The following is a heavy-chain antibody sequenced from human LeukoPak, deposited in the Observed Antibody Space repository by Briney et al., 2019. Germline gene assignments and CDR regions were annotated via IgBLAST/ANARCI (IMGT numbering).Heavy chain of an antibody. CDR3: ARVGSVDFWSGYFRY. Sequence: GRSLRLSCAASGFTFSSYGMHWVRQAPGKGLEWVAVIWYDGSNKYYADSVKGRFTISRDNSKNTLYLQMNSLRAEDTAVYYCARVGSVDFWSGYFRYWGQGTLVTVSS. D-gene: IGHD3-3*01. V-gene: IGHV3-33*01. CDR2: IWYDGSNK. CDR1: GFTFSSYG. J-gene: IGHJ4*02.